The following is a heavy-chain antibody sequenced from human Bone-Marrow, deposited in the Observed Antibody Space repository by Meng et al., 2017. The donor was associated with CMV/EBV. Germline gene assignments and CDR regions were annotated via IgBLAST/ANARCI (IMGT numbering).Heavy chain of an antibody. J-gene: IGHJ4*02. CDR3: ARGLWSGYPRS. D-gene: IGHD3-3*01. CDR2: INHSGST. CDR1: GGSFSGYY. Sequence: SETLSLTCAVYGGSFSGYYWSWIRQPPGKGLEWIGEINHSGSTNYNPSLKSRVTISVDTSKNQFSLKLSSVTAAGTAVYYCARGLWSGYPRSWGQGTLVTVYS. V-gene: IGHV4-34*01.